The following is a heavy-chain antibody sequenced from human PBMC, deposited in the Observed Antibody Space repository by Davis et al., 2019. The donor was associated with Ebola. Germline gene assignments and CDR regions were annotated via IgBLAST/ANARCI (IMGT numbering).Heavy chain of an antibody. Sequence: GESLKISCAASGFTFSNAWMNWVRQAPGQGLEWVSAIRGSGRTTYYADSVKGRFTISRDNSKNTLYLQMNSLRAEDTAVYYCAKGGVMITFGGVPGTYWGQGTLVTVSS. J-gene: IGHJ4*02. CDR2: IRGSGRTT. D-gene: IGHD3-16*01. CDR3: AKGGVMITFGGVPGTY. V-gene: IGHV3-23*01. CDR1: GFTFSNAW.